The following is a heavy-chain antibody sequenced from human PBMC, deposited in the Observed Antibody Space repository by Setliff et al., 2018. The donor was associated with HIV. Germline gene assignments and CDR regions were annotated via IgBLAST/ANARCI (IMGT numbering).Heavy chain of an antibody. D-gene: IGHD6-13*01. J-gene: IGHJ4*02. CDR1: GDSISRSRYF. CDR2: INRSGST. Sequence: KPSETLSLTCVVSGDSISRSRYFWSWIRQPPGKGLEWIGEINRSGSTNYNSSLKSRVTMSVDTSKRQFSLKLASVTAADTAIYYCARQSTMAAAAFDYWGQGTLVTVSS. CDR3: ARQSTMAAAAFDY. V-gene: IGHV4-39*07.